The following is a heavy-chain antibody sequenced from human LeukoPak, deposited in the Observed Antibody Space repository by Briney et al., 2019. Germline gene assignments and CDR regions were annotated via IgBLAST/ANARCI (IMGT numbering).Heavy chain of an antibody. CDR1: GFTFSDYW. Sequence: GGSLRLSCAASGFTFSDYWMHWVRQAPGKGLEWVSRINSDGSSISYADSVKGRFTISRDNSKNTLYLQMNSLRAEDTAVYYCARTPRYGDYEFDYWGQGTLVTVSS. J-gene: IGHJ4*02. CDR2: INSDGSSI. D-gene: IGHD4-17*01. V-gene: IGHV3-74*01. CDR3: ARTPRYGDYEFDY.